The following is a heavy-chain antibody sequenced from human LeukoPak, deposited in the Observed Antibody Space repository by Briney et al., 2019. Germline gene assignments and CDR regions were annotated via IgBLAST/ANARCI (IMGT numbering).Heavy chain of an antibody. CDR1: GGSFSGYY. CDR2: INHSGST. D-gene: IGHD1-26*01. J-gene: IGHJ3*02. CDR3: ARDKWEPRDAFDI. V-gene: IGHV4-34*01. Sequence: SETLSLTCAVYGGSFSGYYWSWIREPPGKGLEWGGEINHSGSTNYNPSLKSRVTISVDKSKTQFSLKLSSVTAADTAVYYCARDKWEPRDAFDIWGQGTMVTVSS.